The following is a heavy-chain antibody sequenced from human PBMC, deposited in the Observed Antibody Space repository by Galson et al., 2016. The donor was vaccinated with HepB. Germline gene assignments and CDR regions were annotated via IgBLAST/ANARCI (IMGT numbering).Heavy chain of an antibody. Sequence: QSGAEVTKPGESLKISCKGSGYSLTSYWIAWVRQMPGRGLEWMGFINPADSDTRYSPSFLGQVIISVDKSISTAYLQWRSLRASDTAMYYCARSHGGPWGQGTLVTVSS. CDR2: INPADSDT. V-gene: IGHV5-51*03. CDR1: GYSLTSYW. CDR3: ARSHGGP. D-gene: IGHD5-24*01. J-gene: IGHJ4*02.